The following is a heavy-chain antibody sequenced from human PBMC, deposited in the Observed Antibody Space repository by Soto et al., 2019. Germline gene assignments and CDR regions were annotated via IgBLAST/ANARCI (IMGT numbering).Heavy chain of an antibody. V-gene: IGHV1-18*01. Sequence: QIQLVQSGAEVKKPGASVIVSCKACGYTFSTYGINLVRQAPGQGLEWMGWISAYNGDTDYAQNFQGRVTMTTDTSTSTAYMELRSLRSDDTAVYYCARQALRITREAHKCFDPWGQGTLVTVSS. CDR2: ISAYNGDT. D-gene: IGHD3-16*01. CDR1: GYTFSTYG. CDR3: ARQALRITREAHKCFDP. J-gene: IGHJ5*02.